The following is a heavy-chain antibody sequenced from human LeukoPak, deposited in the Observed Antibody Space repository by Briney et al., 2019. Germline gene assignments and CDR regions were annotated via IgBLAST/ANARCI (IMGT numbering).Heavy chain of an antibody. Sequence: PGGSLRLSCAASGFTVSSNYMSWVRQAPGKGLEWVSVIYSGGSTYYADSVKGRFTISRDNSENTLYLQMNSLRAEDTAVYYCARSLVPGDRGAFDIWGQGTMVTVSS. CDR3: ARSLVPGDRGAFDI. V-gene: IGHV3-53*01. CDR1: GFTVSSNY. J-gene: IGHJ3*02. CDR2: IYSGGST. D-gene: IGHD3-10*01.